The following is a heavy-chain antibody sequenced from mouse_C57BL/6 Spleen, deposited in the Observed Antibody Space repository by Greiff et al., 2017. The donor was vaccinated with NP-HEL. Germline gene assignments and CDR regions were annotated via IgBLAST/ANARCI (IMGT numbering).Heavy chain of an antibody. D-gene: IGHD1-1*01. CDR2: IYPRDGST. V-gene: IGHV1-78*01. Sequence: VQLQQSDAELVKPGASVKISCKVSGYTFTDHTIHWMKQRPEQGLEWIGYIYPRDGSTKYNEKFKGKATLTADKSSSTAYMQLNSLTSEDSAGYFCARDLYYYCGSHVDFDYWGQGTTLTVSS. J-gene: IGHJ2*01. CDR3: ARDLYYYCGSHVDFDY. CDR1: GYTFTDHT.